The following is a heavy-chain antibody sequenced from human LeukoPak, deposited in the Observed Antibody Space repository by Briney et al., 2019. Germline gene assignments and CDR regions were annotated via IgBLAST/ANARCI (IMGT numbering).Heavy chain of an antibody. CDR2: IYYSGST. Sequence: PSQTLSLTCAVSGGSISRGGYSWSWIRQPPGKGLEWIGYIYYSGSTYYNPSLKSRVTISVDTSKNQFSLKLSSVTAADTAVYYCARDGYSGYVSDDAFDIWGQGTMVTVSS. D-gene: IGHD5-12*01. CDR3: ARDGYSGYVSDDAFDI. V-gene: IGHV4-30-4*07. J-gene: IGHJ3*02. CDR1: GGSISRGGYS.